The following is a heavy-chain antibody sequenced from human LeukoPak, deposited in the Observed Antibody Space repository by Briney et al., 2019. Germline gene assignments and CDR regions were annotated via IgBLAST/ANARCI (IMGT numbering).Heavy chain of an antibody. V-gene: IGHV4-38-2*02. Sequence: SETLSLTCTVSGYSISSGYYWGWIRQPPGKGLEWIGIIYHSGSTYYNPSLKSRVTISVDTSKNQFSLKLSSVTAADTAVYYCARGYCSSTSCPNWFDPWGQGTLVTVSS. J-gene: IGHJ5*02. D-gene: IGHD2-2*01. CDR1: GYSISSGYY. CDR2: IYHSGST. CDR3: ARGYCSSTSCPNWFDP.